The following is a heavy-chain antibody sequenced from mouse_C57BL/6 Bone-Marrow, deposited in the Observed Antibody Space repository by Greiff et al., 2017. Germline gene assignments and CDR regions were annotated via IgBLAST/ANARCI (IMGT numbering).Heavy chain of an antibody. CDR3: VRFRYGYYYARDY. V-gene: IGHV10-1*01. CDR2: IRRKSNNYAT. CDR1: GFSFNTYA. J-gene: IGHJ4*01. Sequence: EVQGVESGGGLVQPTGSLKLSCAASGFSFNTYAMNWVRQAPGQGLEWVARIRRKSNNYATYYADSVKDRFTISRDASESMLYLQMHTLKPEATAMDYWVRFRYGYYYARDYWGQGTAVTVTS. D-gene: IGHD2-2*01.